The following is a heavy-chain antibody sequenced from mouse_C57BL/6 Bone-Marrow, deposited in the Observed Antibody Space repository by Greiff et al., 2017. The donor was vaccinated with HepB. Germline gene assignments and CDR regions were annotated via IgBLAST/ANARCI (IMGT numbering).Heavy chain of an antibody. V-gene: IGHV1-69*01. CDR2: IDPSDSYT. CDR3: ARRSPNYYGISLFDY. Sequence: QVQLQQPGAELVMPGASVKLSCKASGYTFTSYWMHWVKQRPGQGLEWIGEIDPSDSYTNYNQKFKGKSTLPVDKSSSTAYMQLSSLTSEDSAVYYCARRSPNYYGISLFDYWGQGTTLTVSS. J-gene: IGHJ2*01. D-gene: IGHD1-1*01. CDR1: GYTFTSYW.